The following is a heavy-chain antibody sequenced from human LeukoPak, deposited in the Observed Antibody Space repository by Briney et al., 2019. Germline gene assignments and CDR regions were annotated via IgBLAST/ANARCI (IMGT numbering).Heavy chain of an antibody. Sequence: GGSLRLSCAASGFTFSSYAMSWVRQAPGKGLEWVSAISGSGGRTYYADSVKGRFTISRDNSKNTLYLQMNSLRAEDAAVYYCAREAYCSGGSCYSLYYGMDVWGRGTTVTVSS. CDR3: AREAYCSGGSCYSLYYGMDV. CDR1: GFTFSSYA. V-gene: IGHV3-23*01. D-gene: IGHD2-15*01. J-gene: IGHJ6*02. CDR2: ISGSGGRT.